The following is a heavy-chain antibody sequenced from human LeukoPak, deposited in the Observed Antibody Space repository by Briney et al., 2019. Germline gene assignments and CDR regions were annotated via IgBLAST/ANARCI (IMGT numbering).Heavy chain of an antibody. CDR3: AKDRAYPNDVFDI. D-gene: IGHD2-21*01. V-gene: IGHV3-23*01. CDR1: GFTFSTYG. J-gene: IGHJ3*02. CDR2: ISGSDGST. Sequence: GGSLRLSCAASGFTFSTYGMSWVRQAPGKGLEWVSAISGSDGSTWYADSVRGRFTISRDTSKNTVFLQMNSLRADDTAVYYCAKDRAYPNDVFDIWGQGTMVTVSS.